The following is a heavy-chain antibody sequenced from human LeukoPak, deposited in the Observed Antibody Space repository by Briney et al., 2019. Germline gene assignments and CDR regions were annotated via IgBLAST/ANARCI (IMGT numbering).Heavy chain of an antibody. CDR1: GYSFRSYW. Sequence: GEPLKISCKGSGYSFRSYWIAWVRQMPGKGLQWMGIIDPSDSDTRYSPSFQGHATISVDKSINTAYLQLSSVKASDTAMYYCARRADILTGYSSFDYWGQGSLVSVSS. D-gene: IGHD3-9*01. CDR2: IDPSDSDT. J-gene: IGHJ4*02. V-gene: IGHV5-51*01. CDR3: ARRADILTGYSSFDY.